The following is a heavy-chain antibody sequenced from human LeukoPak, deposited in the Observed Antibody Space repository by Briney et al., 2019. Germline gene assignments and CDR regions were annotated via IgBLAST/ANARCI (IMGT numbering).Heavy chain of an antibody. CDR1: GFTVSSNY. CDR2: IYSGGST. D-gene: IGHD6-19*01. J-gene: IGHJ4*02. V-gene: IGHV3-53*01. CDR3: ARGRGLGEFAVASFDS. Sequence: GGSLRLSCAASGFTVSSNYMSWVRQAPGKGLEWVSIIYSGGSTFYADSVKGRFTISRDNSKNTLYLQMNSLRAEDTAVYYCARGRGLGEFAVASFDSWGQGTLVTVSS.